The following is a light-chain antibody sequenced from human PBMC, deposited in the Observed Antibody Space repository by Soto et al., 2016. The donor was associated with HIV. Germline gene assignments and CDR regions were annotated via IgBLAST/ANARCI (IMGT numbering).Light chain of an antibody. V-gene: IGLV3-1*01. J-gene: IGLJ2*01. Sequence: SFELTQPPSVSVSPGQTASITCSSDQLGSKYVWWYQQRPGHSPMLVISHNDERPSGISERFSGSNSGNTGTLTISGTQAMDEADYYCQAWDSTTAVFGGGTKLTVL. CDR2: HND. CDR1: QLGSKY. CDR3: QAWDSTTAV.